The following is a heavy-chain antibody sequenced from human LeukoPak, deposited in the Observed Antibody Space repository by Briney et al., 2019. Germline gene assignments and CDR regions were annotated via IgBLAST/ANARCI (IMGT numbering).Heavy chain of an antibody. CDR2: IYYSGST. D-gene: IGHD6-13*01. Sequence: SETLSLTCTVSGGSISSSSYYWGWIRQPPGKGLEWIGSIYYSGSTYYNPSLRSRVTISVDTSKNQFSMKLSSVTAADTAVYYCARFFSSWIPFDYWGQGTLVSVSS. J-gene: IGHJ4*02. V-gene: IGHV4-39*01. CDR3: ARFFSSWIPFDY. CDR1: GGSISSSSYY.